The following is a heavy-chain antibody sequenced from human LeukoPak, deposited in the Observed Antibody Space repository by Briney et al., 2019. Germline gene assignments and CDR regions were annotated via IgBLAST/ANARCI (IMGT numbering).Heavy chain of an antibody. CDR1: GGSISSGDYY. V-gene: IGHV4-30-4*08. CDR3: ARVRVVPAAPIDY. D-gene: IGHD2-2*01. Sequence: SSQTLSLTCTVSGGSISSGDYYWSWIRQPPGKGLEWIGYIYYSGSTYYNPSLKSRVTISVDTSKNQFSLKLSSVTAADTAVYYCARVRVVPAAPIDYWGQGTLVTVSS. J-gene: IGHJ4*02. CDR2: IYYSGST.